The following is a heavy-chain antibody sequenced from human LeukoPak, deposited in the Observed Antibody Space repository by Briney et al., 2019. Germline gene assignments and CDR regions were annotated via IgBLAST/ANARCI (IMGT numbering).Heavy chain of an antibody. CDR3: ARDPVGYDILTGYRYHWFDP. J-gene: IGHJ5*02. V-gene: IGHV7-4-1*02. CDR2: INTSTGNP. Sequence: VASVKVSCKASGYTFTSYAMNWVRQAPGQGLEWMGWINTSTGNPTYAQGFTGRFVFSLDTSVSTAYLQISSLKAEDTAVYYCARDPVGYDILTGYRYHWFDPWGQGTLVTVSS. D-gene: IGHD3-9*01. CDR1: GYTFTSYA.